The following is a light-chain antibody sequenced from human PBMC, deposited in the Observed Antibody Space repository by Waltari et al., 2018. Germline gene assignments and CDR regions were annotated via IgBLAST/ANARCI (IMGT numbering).Light chain of an antibody. V-gene: IGLV2-11*01. CDR2: AVS. Sequence: QSALTQPASVSGSPGQSITLSCPGTSSDVGGYNYVSWYQQHPGKAPKLMIYAVSKRPSGVPDRFSGSKSGNTASLTISGLQAEDEADYYCCSYAGSYTFGVFGGGTKVTVL. CDR1: SSDVGGYNY. CDR3: CSYAGSYTFGV. J-gene: IGLJ2*01.